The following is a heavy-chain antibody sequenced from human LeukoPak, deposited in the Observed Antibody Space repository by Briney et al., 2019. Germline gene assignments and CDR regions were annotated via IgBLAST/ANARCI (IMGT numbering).Heavy chain of an antibody. V-gene: IGHV1-18*01. CDR3: ARDRINPKYPDAFDI. Sequence: GASVKVSCKASGYTFTRYGISWVRQAPGQGLEWMGWISAYNGNTNYAQKLQGRVTMTTDTSTSTAYMELRSLRSDDTAVYYCARDRINPKYPDAFDIWGQGTMVTVSS. CDR2: ISAYNGNT. CDR1: GYTFTRYG. D-gene: IGHD2-2*01. J-gene: IGHJ3*02.